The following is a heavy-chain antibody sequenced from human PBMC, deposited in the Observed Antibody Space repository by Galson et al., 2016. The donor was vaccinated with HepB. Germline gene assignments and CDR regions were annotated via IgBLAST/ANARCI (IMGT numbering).Heavy chain of an antibody. V-gene: IGHV1-46*01. CDR1: GYTFINYY. Sequence: SVKVSCKASGYTFINYYLHWVRQAPGQGLEWMGVINPSDSVTNYPQKFQGRVTLTTDTSTSTVYMELNSLISDDTAVYFCVRDQTVAQVPHYFDYWGQGTLLTVSS. J-gene: IGHJ4*02. D-gene: IGHD1-14*01. CDR2: INPSDSVT. CDR3: VRDQTVAQVPHYFDY.